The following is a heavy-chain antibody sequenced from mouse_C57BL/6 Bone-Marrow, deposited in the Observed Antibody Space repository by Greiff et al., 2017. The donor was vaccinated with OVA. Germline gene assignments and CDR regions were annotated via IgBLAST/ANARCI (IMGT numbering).Heavy chain of an antibody. CDR2: ISSGGSYT. J-gene: IGHJ3*01. Sequence: EVKLVESGGDLVKPGGSLKLSCAASGFTFSSYGMSWVRQTPDKRLEWVATISSGGSYTYYPDSVKGRFTISRDNAKNTLYLQMRSLKSEDTAMYYCAIKTAQATWRFAYWGQGTLVTVSA. CDR3: AIKTAQATWRFAY. CDR1: GFTFSSYG. V-gene: IGHV5-6*01. D-gene: IGHD3-2*02.